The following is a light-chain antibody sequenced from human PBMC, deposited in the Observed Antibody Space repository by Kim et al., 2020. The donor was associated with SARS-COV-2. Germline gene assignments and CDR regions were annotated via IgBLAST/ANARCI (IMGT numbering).Light chain of an antibody. Sequence: ASVGDRVTITCRASESISSYLNWYQQNPGKAPKLLIYAASSLQRGVPSRFIGSGSGTDFTLTISSLHPEDFATYYCQKSYSTPFTFGPGTKVDIK. J-gene: IGKJ3*01. CDR3: QKSYSTPFT. CDR1: ESISSY. CDR2: AAS. V-gene: IGKV1-39*01.